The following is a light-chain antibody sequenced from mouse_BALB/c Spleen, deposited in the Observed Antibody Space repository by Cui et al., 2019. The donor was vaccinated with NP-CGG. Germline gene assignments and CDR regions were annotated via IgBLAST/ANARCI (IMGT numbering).Light chain of an antibody. V-gene: IGLV1*01. Sequence: PVVAHESALTTSPGETVTLTCRSSTGAVTTSNYANWVQEKPDHLFTGLIGGTKNRAPGVPARFSGSLIGDKAALTITGAQTEDEAIYFCALWYSNHWVFGGGTKLTVL. CDR2: GTK. J-gene: IGLJ1*01. CDR3: ALWYSNHWV. CDR1: TGAVTTSNY.